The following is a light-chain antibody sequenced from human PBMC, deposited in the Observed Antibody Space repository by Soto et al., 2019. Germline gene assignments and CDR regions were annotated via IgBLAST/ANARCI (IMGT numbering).Light chain of an antibody. CDR2: DAS. CDR3: QKFNSYPLMYT. V-gene: IGKV1-13*02. CDR1: QGISGA. Sequence: AIPLTQSPSSLSASVGDRVTITCRASQGISGALAWYQQKPGKAPKFLIYDASSLESGVPSRFTGSGSGTDFTLTISSPQPEDCATYYCQKFNSYPLMYTFGQGTKLEIK. J-gene: IGKJ2*01.